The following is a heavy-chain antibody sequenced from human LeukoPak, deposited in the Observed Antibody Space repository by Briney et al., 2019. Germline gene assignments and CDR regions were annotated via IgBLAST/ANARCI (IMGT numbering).Heavy chain of an antibody. CDR3: AGHSSWSNY. J-gene: IGHJ4*02. Sequence: SQTLSLTCTVSGGSISSGSYYWSWIRQPAGKGLEWIGRIYTSGSTNYNPSLKSRVTMSVDTSKNQFSLKLSSVTAADTAVYYCAGHSSWSNYWGQGTLVTVSS. V-gene: IGHV4-61*02. CDR1: GGSISSGSYY. CDR2: IYTSGST. D-gene: IGHD6-13*01.